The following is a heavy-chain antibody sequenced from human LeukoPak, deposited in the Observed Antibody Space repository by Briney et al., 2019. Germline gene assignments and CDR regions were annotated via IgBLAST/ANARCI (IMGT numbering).Heavy chain of an antibody. CDR3: TRGPPGLTVTYFQH. CDR2: IRSEAFGATT. Sequence: GGSLRLSCTPSGFTFGDYAMSWARQAPGKGLEWVGFIRSEAFGATTEYAASVKGRFTVSRDDSKSIAYLQMNSLKTEDTAVYYCTRGPPGLTVTYFQHWGQGTLVTVSS. CDR1: GFTFGDYA. J-gene: IGHJ1*01. V-gene: IGHV3-49*04. D-gene: IGHD4-11*01.